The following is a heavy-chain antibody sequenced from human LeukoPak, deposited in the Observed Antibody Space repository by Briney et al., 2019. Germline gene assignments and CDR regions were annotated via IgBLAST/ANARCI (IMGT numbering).Heavy chain of an antibody. J-gene: IGHJ6*03. D-gene: IGHD6-25*01. CDR2: MNPNSGNT. Sequence: GASVKVSCKASGYTFTSYDINWVRQATGQGLEWMGWMNPNSGNTGYAQKFQGRVTITRNTSISTAYMELSSLRSEDTAVYYCARGESIAAAGYYYYYYMDVWGKGTTVTVSS. V-gene: IGHV1-8*03. CDR3: ARGESIAAAGYYYYYYMDV. CDR1: GYTFTSYD.